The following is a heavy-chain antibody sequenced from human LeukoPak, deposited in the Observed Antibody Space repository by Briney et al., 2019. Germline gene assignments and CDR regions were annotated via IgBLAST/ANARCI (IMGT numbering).Heavy chain of an antibody. CDR1: GFSFSDEY. J-gene: IGHJ4*02. Sequence: GGSLRLSCAASGFSFSDEYMSWIRQAPGKGLEWVSYISNSGSYTNYADSVKGRFTISRDNTKNSLYLQMNSLRAEDTAVYYCARSRGAGPGAYFDYWGQGTLVTVSS. CDR2: ISNSGSYT. V-gene: IGHV3-11*03. CDR3: ARSRGAGPGAYFDY. D-gene: IGHD6-19*01.